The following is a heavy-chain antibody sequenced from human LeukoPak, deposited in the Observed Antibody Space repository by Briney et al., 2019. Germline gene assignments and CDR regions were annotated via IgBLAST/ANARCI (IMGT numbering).Heavy chain of an antibody. J-gene: IGHJ4*02. V-gene: IGHV1-2*02. Sequence: ASVKVSCKASGYTFTGYYMHWVRQAPGQGLERMGWINPNSGGTNYAQKFQGRVTMTRDTSISTAYMELSRLRSDDTAVYYCARDPGGYSYDFDYWGQGTLVTVSS. CDR1: GYTFTGYY. CDR3: ARDPGGYSYDFDY. CDR2: INPNSGGT. D-gene: IGHD5-18*01.